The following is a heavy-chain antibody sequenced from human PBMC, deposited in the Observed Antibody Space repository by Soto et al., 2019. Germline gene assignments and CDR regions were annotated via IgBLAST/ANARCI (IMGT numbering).Heavy chain of an antibody. J-gene: IGHJ6*02. V-gene: IGHV3-21*01. Sequence: PGGSLRLSCAASGFTFSSYSMNWVRQAPGKGLEWVSSISSSSSYIYYADSVKGRFTISRDNAKNSLYLQMNSLRAEDTAVYYCARDLPGVTRYYGMDVWGQGTTVTVSS. CDR1: GFTFSSYS. CDR3: ARDLPGVTRYYGMDV. D-gene: IGHD2-21*02. CDR2: ISSSSSYI.